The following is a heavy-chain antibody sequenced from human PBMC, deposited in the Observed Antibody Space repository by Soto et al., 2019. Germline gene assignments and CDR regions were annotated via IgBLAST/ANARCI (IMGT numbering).Heavy chain of an antibody. Sequence: EVQLVESGGGLVQPGGSLRLSCEASGFTFSAYWMHWFPQAPGKGLVWVQRINPDGITTSYADSVEGRFTISRDNTKNTLYLQMHSLRAENTAVYFCARVGVGAYFFDSWGQGVLLTVSS. CDR1: GFTFSAYW. V-gene: IGHV3-74*01. CDR2: INPDGITT. CDR3: ARVGVGAYFFDS. J-gene: IGHJ4*02. D-gene: IGHD1-26*01.